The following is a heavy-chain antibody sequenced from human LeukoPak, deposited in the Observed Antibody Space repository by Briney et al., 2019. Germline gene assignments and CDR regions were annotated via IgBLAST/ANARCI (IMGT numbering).Heavy chain of an antibody. Sequence: ASVKVSCKASGYTFTSYDINWVRQAPGQGLEWMGWINPNSGGTNYAQKFQGRVTMTRDTSISTAYMELSRLRSDDTAVYYCARGADSHYGMDVWGQGTTVTVSS. CDR3: ARGADSHYGMDV. CDR1: GYTFTSYD. J-gene: IGHJ6*02. D-gene: IGHD2-21*01. V-gene: IGHV1-2*02. CDR2: INPNSGGT.